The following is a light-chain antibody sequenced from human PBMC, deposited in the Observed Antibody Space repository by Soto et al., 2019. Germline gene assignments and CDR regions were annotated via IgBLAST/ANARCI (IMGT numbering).Light chain of an antibody. V-gene: IGLV2-14*01. CDR3: SSYTASSPLV. CDR2: GVT. J-gene: IGLJ3*02. Sequence: QSALTQPASVSGSPGQSITISCTGTNSDVGGYNFVSWYQHQPGKAPKLMIYGVTNRPSGVSNRFSGSKSGNTASLTISGRQAEDEADYYCSSYTASSPLVFGGGTKLTV. CDR1: NSDVGGYNF.